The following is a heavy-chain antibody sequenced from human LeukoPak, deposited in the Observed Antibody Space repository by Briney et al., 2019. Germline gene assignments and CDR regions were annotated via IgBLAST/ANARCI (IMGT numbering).Heavy chain of an antibody. CDR3: ARLRTMGWFDP. CDR2: IYYSGST. Sequence: SETLSLTCTVSGGSISSSSYYWGWIRQPPGKGLEWIGSIYYSGSTYYNPSLKSRVTISVDTSKNQFSLKLSSVTAADTAVYYCARLRTMGWFDPWGQGTLVTVSS. V-gene: IGHV4-39*07. J-gene: IGHJ5*02. D-gene: IGHD1-14*01. CDR1: GGSISSSSYY.